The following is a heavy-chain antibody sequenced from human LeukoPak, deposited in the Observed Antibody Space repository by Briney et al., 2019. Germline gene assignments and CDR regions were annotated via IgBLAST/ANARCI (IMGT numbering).Heavy chain of an antibody. CDR3: ARHVSGYSYGYPFDY. Sequence: PSETLSLTCTVSGGSISSSSYYWGWIRQPPGKGLEWIGSIYYSGSTYYNPPLKSRVTISVDTSKNQFSLKLSSVTAADTAVYYCARHVSGYSYGYPFDYWGQGTLVTVSS. D-gene: IGHD5-18*01. J-gene: IGHJ4*02. CDR1: GGSISSSSYY. CDR2: IYYSGST. V-gene: IGHV4-39*01.